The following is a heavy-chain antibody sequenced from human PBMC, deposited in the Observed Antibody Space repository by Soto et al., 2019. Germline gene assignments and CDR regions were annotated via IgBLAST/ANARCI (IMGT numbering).Heavy chain of an antibody. J-gene: IGHJ4*02. Sequence: QVQLVQSGAEVKKPGSSVKVSCKASGGTFSSYAISWVRQAPGQGLEWMGGIIPIFGTANYAQKFQGRVTITADESTSTAYMEMSSLRSEDTAVYYCARDPRRTAMVIPYFDYWGQGTLVTVSS. CDR3: ARDPRRTAMVIPYFDY. CDR1: GGTFSSYA. CDR2: IIPIFGTA. D-gene: IGHD5-18*01. V-gene: IGHV1-69*01.